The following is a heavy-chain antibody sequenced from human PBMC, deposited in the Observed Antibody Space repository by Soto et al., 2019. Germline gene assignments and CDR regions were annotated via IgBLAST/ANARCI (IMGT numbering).Heavy chain of an antibody. D-gene: IGHD2-2*02. CDR3: ARDHCTTASCYTVWCDP. CDR2: ISSDGTTT. V-gene: IGHV3-74*01. CDR1: GFTFSNYW. Sequence: RCPLSLSCAAAGFTFSNYWVHWVRQAPGKGLVWVSRISSDGTTTNYADSVKGRFTVSRDNAENTLYLQMNSRRAEDTAVYYCARDHCTTASCYTVWCDPWGQGT. J-gene: IGHJ5*02.